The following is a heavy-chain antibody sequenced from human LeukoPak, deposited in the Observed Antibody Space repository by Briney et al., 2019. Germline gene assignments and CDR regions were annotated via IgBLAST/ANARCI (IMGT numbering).Heavy chain of an antibody. J-gene: IGHJ4*02. CDR3: ARVTTPYYSPGVFDY. V-gene: IGHV1-69*13. CDR1: GGTFSSYA. D-gene: IGHD3-10*01. CDR2: IIPIFGTA. Sequence: SVKVSCKASGGTFSSYAISWVRQAPGQGLEWMGGIIPIFGTANYAQKFQGRVTITADESTSTAYMELSSLRSEDTAVYYCARVTTPYYSPGVFDYWGQGTLVTVSS.